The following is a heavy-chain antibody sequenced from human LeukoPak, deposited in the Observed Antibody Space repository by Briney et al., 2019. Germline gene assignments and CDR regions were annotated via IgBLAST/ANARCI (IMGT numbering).Heavy chain of an antibody. V-gene: IGHV3-30*03. J-gene: IGHJ6*02. Sequence: GGSLRLSCAASGFTFSSYGMHWVRQAPGKGLEWVAVISYDGSNKYYADSVKGRFTISRDSSKNTLYLQMNSLRAEDTAVYYCARVSYCSGGSCYSYYYYYGMDVWGQGTTVTVSS. CDR3: ARVSYCSGGSCYSYYYYYGMDV. CDR1: GFTFSSYG. CDR2: ISYDGSNK. D-gene: IGHD2-15*01.